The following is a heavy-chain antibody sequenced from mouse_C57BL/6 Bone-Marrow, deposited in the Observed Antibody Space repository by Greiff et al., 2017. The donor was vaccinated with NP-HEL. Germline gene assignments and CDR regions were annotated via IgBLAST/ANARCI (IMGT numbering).Heavy chain of an antibody. CDR3: ARGGYDYDWFAY. D-gene: IGHD2-4*01. Sequence: EVMLVESGGGLVKPGGPLKLSCAASGFTFSDYGMHWVRQAPEKGLEWVAYISSGSSTIYYADTVKGRFTISRDNAKNTLFLQMTSLRSEDTAMYYCARGGYDYDWFAYWGQGTLVTVSA. V-gene: IGHV5-17*01. CDR2: ISSGSSTI. J-gene: IGHJ3*01. CDR1: GFTFSDYG.